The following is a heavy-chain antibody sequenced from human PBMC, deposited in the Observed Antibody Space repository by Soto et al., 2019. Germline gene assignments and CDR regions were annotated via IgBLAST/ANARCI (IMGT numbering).Heavy chain of an antibody. CDR3: TPTGHTVTQFDY. CDR1: GFTFSVSA. CDR2: IRSKANSYAT. J-gene: IGHJ4*02. D-gene: IGHD4-4*01. V-gene: IGHV3-73*02. Sequence: EVQLVESGGGLVQPGGSLKLSCAASGFTFSVSAMHWVRQASGTGLEWVGRIRSKANSYATAYAASVKGRFTISRDDSKHTAYLQMNSLPTEDTAVYYCTPTGHTVTQFDYWGQGTLVTVSS.